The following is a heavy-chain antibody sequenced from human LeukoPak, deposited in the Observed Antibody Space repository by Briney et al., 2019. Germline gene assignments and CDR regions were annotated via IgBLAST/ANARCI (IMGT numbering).Heavy chain of an antibody. CDR1: GYTFTSYG. J-gene: IGHJ5*02. D-gene: IGHD5-18*01. CDR2: ISAYNGNT. CDR3: ARHSRGYSYGYDWFDL. V-gene: IGHV1-18*01. Sequence: ASVKVSCKASGYTFTSYGISWVRQPPGHGLEWMGWISAYNGNTNYAQKLQGRVTMTTDTSTSTAYMELRRLRSDDTAVYYCARHSRGYSYGYDWFDLWGQGTLVTVSS.